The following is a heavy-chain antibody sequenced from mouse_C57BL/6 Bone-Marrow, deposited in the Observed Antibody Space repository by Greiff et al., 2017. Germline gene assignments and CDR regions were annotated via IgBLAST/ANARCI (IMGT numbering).Heavy chain of an antibody. CDR2: IDPNSGGT. J-gene: IGHJ1*03. D-gene: IGHD1-1*01. Sequence: VQLQQSGAELVKPGASVKLSCKASGYTFTSYWMHWVKQRPGRGLEWIGRIDPNSGGTKYNEKFKSKATLTVDKPSSTAYMQLSSLTSEDSAVYDCARYPITTVPDFDVWGTGTTVTVSS. CDR1: GYTFTSYW. CDR3: ARYPITTVPDFDV. V-gene: IGHV1-72*01.